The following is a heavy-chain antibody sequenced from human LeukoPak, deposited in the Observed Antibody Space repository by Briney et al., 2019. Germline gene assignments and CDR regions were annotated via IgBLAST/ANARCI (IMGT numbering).Heavy chain of an antibody. CDR3: AKGGSPSCYSSSGY. Sequence: SGGSLRLSCAASGFTFSTYAMSWVRQAPGKELEWVSAICGSDGSRYYADSVKGRFTISRDNSKNTLYLQMNSLRGEDTAVYYCAKGGSPSCYSSSGYWGQGTLVTVSS. D-gene: IGHD2-2*01. V-gene: IGHV3-23*01. CDR2: ICGSDGSR. J-gene: IGHJ4*02. CDR1: GFTFSTYA.